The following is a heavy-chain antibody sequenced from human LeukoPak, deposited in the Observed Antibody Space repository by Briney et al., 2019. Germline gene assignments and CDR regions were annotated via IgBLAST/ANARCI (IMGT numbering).Heavy chain of an antibody. Sequence: GSLRLSCAASGFTVSSNYMSWVRQAPGKGLEWVSVIYSGGSTYYADSVKGRFTISRDNSKNTLYIQMNSLRAEDTAVYYCARESREDDSEISGYYYYHMDVWGKGITVTVSS. CDR1: GFTVSSNY. J-gene: IGHJ6*03. V-gene: IGHV3-53*01. D-gene: IGHD3-3*01. CDR3: ARESREDDSEISGYYYYHMDV. CDR2: IYSGGST.